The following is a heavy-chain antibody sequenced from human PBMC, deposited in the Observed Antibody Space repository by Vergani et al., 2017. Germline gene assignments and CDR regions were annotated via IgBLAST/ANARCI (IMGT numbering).Heavy chain of an antibody. D-gene: IGHD6-6*01. CDR1: GYNFDIYW. V-gene: IGHV5-51*01. CDR3: ARQWDSSPSYYMDV. J-gene: IGHJ6*03. CDR2: VYPADSDT. Sequence: EMQLVQSGAEVRKPGESVKISCRTSGYNFDIYWIGWVRQMPGKGLEWMGIVYPADSDTRYSPSFKGQVTVSADKSTSTAFLEWSGLKASDTAMYYCARQWDSSPSYYMDVWGKGTTVTVSS.